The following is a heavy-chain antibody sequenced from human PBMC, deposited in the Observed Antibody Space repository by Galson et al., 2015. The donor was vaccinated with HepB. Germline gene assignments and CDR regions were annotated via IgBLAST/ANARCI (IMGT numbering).Heavy chain of an antibody. CDR2: ISWNSGSI. J-gene: IGHJ2*01. D-gene: IGHD5-18*01. CDR1: GFTFDDYA. CDR3: AKDQTLYSYGAWWYFDL. Sequence: SLRLSCAASGFTFDDYAMHGVWQAPGKGLEWVSGISWNSGSIGYADSVKGRFTISRDNAKNSLYLQMNSLRAEDTALYYCAKDQTLYSYGAWWYFDLWGRGTLVTVSS. V-gene: IGHV3-9*01.